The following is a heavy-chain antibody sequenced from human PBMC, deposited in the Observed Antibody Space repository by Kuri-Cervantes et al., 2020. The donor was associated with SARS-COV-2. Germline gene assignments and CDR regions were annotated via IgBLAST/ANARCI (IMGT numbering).Heavy chain of an antibody. J-gene: IGHJ6*02. CDR2: INYSGSS. CDR3: ARGRGRRRAYYGMDV. D-gene: IGHD5-24*01. CDR1: GGSISSDY. Sequence: SETLSLTCTVSGGSISSDYWSWIRQPPGKGLEWIGFINYSGSSNYNPSLKSRVTISLDTSKNEFSLKMSSVTAADAAVYYCARGRGRRRAYYGMDVWGQGTTVTVSS. V-gene: IGHV4-59*12.